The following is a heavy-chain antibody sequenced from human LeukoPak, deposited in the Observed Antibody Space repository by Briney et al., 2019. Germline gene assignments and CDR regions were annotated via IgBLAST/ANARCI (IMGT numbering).Heavy chain of an antibody. Sequence: SSGTLSLTCAVSGGSISSSDWWSWVRQPPGKGLEWIGEIYNSGGTSCNPSLKSRVAISLDKSNNQFSLKLSSVTAADTAVYFCARVGRDYYGSGSLGAFSYYGLDVWGQGTTVIVSS. J-gene: IGHJ6*02. V-gene: IGHV4-4*02. CDR3: ARVGRDYYGSGSLGAFSYYGLDV. D-gene: IGHD3-10*01. CDR2: IYNSGGT. CDR1: GGSISSSDW.